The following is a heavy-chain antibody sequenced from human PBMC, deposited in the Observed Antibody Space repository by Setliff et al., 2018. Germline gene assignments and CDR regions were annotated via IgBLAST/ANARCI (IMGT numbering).Heavy chain of an antibody. V-gene: IGHV1-46*01. D-gene: IGHD2-15*01. CDR3: ARGTLGYCSGGSCYYYYMDV. J-gene: IGHJ6*03. CDR2: INPSGGLT. Sequence: ASVKVSCKASGYTLSKYHMHWVRQAPGQGLEWMGIINPSGGLTNYAQRFRGRVTITADESTSTAYMELSSLRSEDTAVYYCARGTLGYCSGGSCYYYYMDVWGKGTTVTVSS. CDR1: GYTLSKYH.